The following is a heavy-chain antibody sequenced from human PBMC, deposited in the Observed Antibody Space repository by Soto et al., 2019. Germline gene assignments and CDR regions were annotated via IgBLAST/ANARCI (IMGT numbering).Heavy chain of an antibody. CDR3: VRIGGWYDIDF. Sequence: SETLSLTCSVSGGSVSSGSFHWSWIRQPPGKGLQFIGSIFYNGTANYSPSLKNRVSISIGTSQSQFFLQLISVAAADTAVYYRVRIGGWYDIDFWGQGSLVTVSS. D-gene: IGHD1-1*01. J-gene: IGHJ1*01. CDR1: GGSVSSGSFH. V-gene: IGHV4-61*01. CDR2: IFYNGTA.